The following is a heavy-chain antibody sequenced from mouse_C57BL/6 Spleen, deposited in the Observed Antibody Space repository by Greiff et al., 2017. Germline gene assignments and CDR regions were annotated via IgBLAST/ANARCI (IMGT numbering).Heavy chain of an antibody. CDR3: AGAHYCGSSPDCFDY. J-gene: IGHJ2*01. Sequence: QVQLQQPGAELVRPGTSVKLSCKASGYTFTSYWMHWVKQRPGQGLEWIGVIDPYDSYTNYNQKFKGKATLTADTSSSTAYMQLSSLTSEDSAVYYYAGAHYCGSSPDCFDYWGQGTTLTVSA. D-gene: IGHD1-1*01. CDR1: GYTFTSYW. V-gene: IGHV1-59*01. CDR2: IDPYDSYT.